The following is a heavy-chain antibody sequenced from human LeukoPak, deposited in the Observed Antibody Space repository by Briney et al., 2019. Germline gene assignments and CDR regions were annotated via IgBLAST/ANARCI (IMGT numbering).Heavy chain of an antibody. CDR1: GFTFRNDW. J-gene: IGHJ2*01. CDR2: ISDDGSNT. D-gene: IGHD5-18*01. V-gene: IGHV3-30*18. CDR3: AKDADTATIIYWYFDL. Sequence: PGGSLRLSCAASGFTFRNDWMNWVRQAPGKGLEWVAVISDDGSNTYYADSVKGRFTISRDNSKNTLYLQLNSLRTEDTAVYYCAKDADTATIIYWYFDLWGRGTLVTVSS.